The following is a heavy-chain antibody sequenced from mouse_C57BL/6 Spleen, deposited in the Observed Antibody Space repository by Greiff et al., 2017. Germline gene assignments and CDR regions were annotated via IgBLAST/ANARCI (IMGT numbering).Heavy chain of an antibody. Sequence: VQLQESGPELVKPGASVKISCKASGYAFSSSWMNWVKQRPGKGLEWIGRIYPGDGDTNYNGKFKGKATLTADKSSSTAYMQLSSLTSEDSAVSFCAPITTVVATDAMDYWGQGTSVTVSS. CDR3: APITTVVATDAMDY. J-gene: IGHJ4*01. CDR1: GYAFSSSW. V-gene: IGHV1-82*01. CDR2: IYPGDGDT. D-gene: IGHD1-1*01.